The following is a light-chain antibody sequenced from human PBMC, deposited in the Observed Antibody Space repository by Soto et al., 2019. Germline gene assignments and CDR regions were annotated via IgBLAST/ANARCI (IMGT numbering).Light chain of an antibody. J-gene: IGKJ4*01. CDR3: MQALQTPLT. CDR2: LGS. CDR1: QSLYSNGNNY. V-gene: IGKV2-28*01. Sequence: DIVMTQSPLSLPVTPGEPASISSRSSQSLYSNGNNYLDWFLQKQGQSPQVLIYLGSHRASGVPDRFSGSGSGTDFTLKISTVEAEDVGIYYCMQALQTPLTFGRGTKVEI.